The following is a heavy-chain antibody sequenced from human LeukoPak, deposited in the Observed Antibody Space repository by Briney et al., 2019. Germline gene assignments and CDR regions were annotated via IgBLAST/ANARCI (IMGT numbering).Heavy chain of an antibody. Sequence: SETLSLTCAVYGGSFSGYYWSWIRQPPGKGLEWIGEINHSGSTNYNPSLKSRVTISVDTSKNQFSLKLSSVTAADTAVYYCARGYCSSGTCYSGPSDWGQGTLVTVFS. CDR1: GGSFSGYY. V-gene: IGHV4-34*01. CDR3: ARGYCSSGTCYSGPSD. J-gene: IGHJ4*02. CDR2: INHSGST. D-gene: IGHD2-15*01.